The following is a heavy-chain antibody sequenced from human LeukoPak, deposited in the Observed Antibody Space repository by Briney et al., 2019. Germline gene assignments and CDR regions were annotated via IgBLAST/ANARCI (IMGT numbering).Heavy chain of an antibody. CDR1: GFTFSSYA. J-gene: IGHJ4*02. D-gene: IGHD6-13*01. V-gene: IGHV3-30-3*01. CDR2: ISYDGSNK. CDR3: ARNMYSSSWYRDY. Sequence: GGSLRLSCAASGFTFSSYAMSWVRQAPGKGLEWVAVISYDGSNKYYADSVKGRFTISRDNSKNTLYLQMNSLRAEDTAFYYCARNMYSSSWYRDYWGQGTLVTVSS.